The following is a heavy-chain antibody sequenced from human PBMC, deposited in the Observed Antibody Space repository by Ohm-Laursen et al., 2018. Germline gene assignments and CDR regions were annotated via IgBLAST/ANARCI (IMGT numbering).Heavy chain of an antibody. D-gene: IGHD6-13*01. J-gene: IGHJ5*02. Sequence: TLSLTCAVYGGSFSGYYWSWIRQPPGKGLEWIGEINHSGRANYNPSLKSRVIISVDTSKNQVSLRMSPVTAADTALYYCTRLPTGYPNWFGPWGQGILVTVSS. CDR3: TRLPTGYPNWFGP. CDR1: GGSFSGYY. CDR2: INHSGRA. V-gene: IGHV4-34*01.